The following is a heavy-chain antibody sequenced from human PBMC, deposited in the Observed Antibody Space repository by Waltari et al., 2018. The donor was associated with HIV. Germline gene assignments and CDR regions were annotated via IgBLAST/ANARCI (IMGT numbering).Heavy chain of an antibody. J-gene: IGHJ3*02. CDR2: ISWNSATI. CDR3: AKVGMTAVTSYAIDI. CDR1: GFKFAGSA. V-gene: IGHV3-9*01. Sequence: EVLLVESGGGLVQPGGSLSLSCEASGFKFAGSAIYWVRQAPGKGLEWVSSISWNSATIGYAESVKGRFTISRDNAKNSLSLQMNSLRPGDTALYYCAKVGMTAVTSYAIDIWGQGTMVTVSS. D-gene: IGHD4-17*01.